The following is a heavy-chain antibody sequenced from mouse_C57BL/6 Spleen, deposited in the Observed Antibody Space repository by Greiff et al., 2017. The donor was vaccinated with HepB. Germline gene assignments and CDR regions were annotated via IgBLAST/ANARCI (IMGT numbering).Heavy chain of an antibody. CDR1: GYTFTSYW. Sequence: QVQLQQSGAELVKPGASVKLSCKASGYTFTSYWMQWVKQRPGQGLEWIGEIDPSDSYTNYNQKFKGQATLTVDTSSSTAYMQLSSLTSEDSAVYYCARALLDYWGQGTTLTVSS. CDR3: ARALLDY. CDR2: IDPSDSYT. J-gene: IGHJ2*01. V-gene: IGHV1-50*01.